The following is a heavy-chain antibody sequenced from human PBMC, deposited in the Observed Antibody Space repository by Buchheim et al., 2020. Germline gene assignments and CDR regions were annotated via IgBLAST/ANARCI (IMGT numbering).Heavy chain of an antibody. CDR1: GGSFSGYY. J-gene: IGHJ4*02. D-gene: IGHD3-10*01. CDR3: ARERGVVRGVIITYLPDY. CDR2: INHSGST. Sequence: QVQLQQWGAGLLKPSETLSLTCAVYGGSFSGYYWSWIRQPPGKGLEWIGEINHSGSTNYNPSLKSRVTISVDTSKNQLSLKLSSVTAADTAVYYCARERGVVRGVIITYLPDYWGQGTL. V-gene: IGHV4-34*01.